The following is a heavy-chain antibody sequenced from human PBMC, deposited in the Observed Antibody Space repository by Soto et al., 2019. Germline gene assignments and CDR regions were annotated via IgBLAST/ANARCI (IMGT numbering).Heavy chain of an antibody. V-gene: IGHV4-31*03. Sequence: QVQLQESGPGLVKPSQTLSLTCTVSGGSISSINYYWSWIRQHPEKGLEWIGYISYSGSTFYNSPLKSRVTISLDTSKNQFSLKLTSVTAADTAIYYCARSAQWDGFDPWGQGTMVTVSS. CDR3: ARSAQWDGFDP. J-gene: IGHJ3*01. D-gene: IGHD2-8*01. CDR1: GGSISSINYY. CDR2: ISYSGST.